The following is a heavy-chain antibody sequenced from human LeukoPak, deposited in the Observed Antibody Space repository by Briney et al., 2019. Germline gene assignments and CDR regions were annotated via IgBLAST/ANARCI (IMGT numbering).Heavy chain of an antibody. D-gene: IGHD3-10*01. CDR2: FDPEDGKT. J-gene: IGHJ3*02. CDR1: GYTLTELS. Sequence: ASVKVSCKVSGYTLTELSMHWVRQAPGKGLEWMGGFDPEDGKTIYAQKFQGRVTMTEDTSTDTAYMELSSLRSEDTAVYYCATGKVTMVRGDAFDIWGQGTMVTVSS. CDR3: ATGKVTMVRGDAFDI. V-gene: IGHV1-24*01.